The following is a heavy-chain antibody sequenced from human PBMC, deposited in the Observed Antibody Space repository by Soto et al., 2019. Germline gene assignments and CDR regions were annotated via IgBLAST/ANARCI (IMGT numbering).Heavy chain of an antibody. V-gene: IGHV3-48*02. CDR2: ISSGSKTI. Sequence: GGSLRLSCVASGFTFSSYSVNWVRQAPGKGLEWISYISSGSKTIYYADSVKGRFTVSRDNAKNPQFLQMNSLRDEDTAVYYCVREDILGVRSFDYWGQGTLVTVSS. J-gene: IGHJ4*02. CDR3: VREDILGVRSFDY. D-gene: IGHD3-9*01. CDR1: GFTFSSYS.